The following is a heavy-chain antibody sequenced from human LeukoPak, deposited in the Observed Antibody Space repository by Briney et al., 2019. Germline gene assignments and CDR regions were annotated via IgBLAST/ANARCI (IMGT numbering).Heavy chain of an antibody. D-gene: IGHD6-13*01. CDR1: GFTFSSYS. J-gene: IGHJ4*02. V-gene: IGHV3-21*01. CDR3: ASGRSSWHFHYFDY. Sequence: PGGSLRLSCAASGFTFSSYSMNWVRQAPGKGLEWVSFISSSRSYIYYADSVKGRFTISRDNSKNTLYLQMNSLRAEDTAVYYCASGRSSWHFHYFDYWGQGTLVTVSS. CDR2: ISSSRSYI.